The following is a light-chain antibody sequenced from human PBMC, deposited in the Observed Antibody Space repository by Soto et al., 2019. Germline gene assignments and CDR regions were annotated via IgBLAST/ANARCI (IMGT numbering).Light chain of an antibody. J-gene: IGLJ2*01. CDR1: SSYVGGYYY. V-gene: IGLV2-14*01. Sequence: QSVLTRPASVSGSPGQSITISCTGTSSYVGGYYYVSWYQQYPGKAPKLMIYDVSNRPSGISNRFSGSKSGNTASLTISGLQAEDEADYYCSSYTSSSTVVFGGGTKVTVL. CDR2: DVS. CDR3: SSYTSSSTVV.